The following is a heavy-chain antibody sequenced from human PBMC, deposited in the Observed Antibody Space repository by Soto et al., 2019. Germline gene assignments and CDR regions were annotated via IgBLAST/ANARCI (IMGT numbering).Heavy chain of an antibody. CDR2: LVGSGDDI. CDR3: ANRDPYYFDY. CDR1: GFTFRAYA. J-gene: IGHJ4*02. Sequence: PGGSLRLSCAASGFTFRAYAMSWVRQAPGKGLEWVSGLVGSGDDIHYAASVGGRFTVSRDNSKNTLYLQMNSLRADDTAVYYCANRDPYYFDYWGQGTLVTVSS. V-gene: IGHV3-23*01.